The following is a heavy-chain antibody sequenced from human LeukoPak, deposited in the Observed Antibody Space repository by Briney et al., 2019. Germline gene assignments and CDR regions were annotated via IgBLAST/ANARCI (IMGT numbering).Heavy chain of an antibody. CDR3: AKDKERSLAYYFDY. CDR1: GFTFDDYA. D-gene: IGHD5-24*01. V-gene: IGHV3-43*02. Sequence: GGSLRLSCAASGFTFDDYAMHWVRQVPGKGLEWVSVISGDGGRTYYADSVKGRFTISRDNSKNSLYLQMNSLRTEDTALYYCAKDKERSLAYYFDYWGQGTLVTVSS. J-gene: IGHJ4*02. CDR2: ISGDGGRT.